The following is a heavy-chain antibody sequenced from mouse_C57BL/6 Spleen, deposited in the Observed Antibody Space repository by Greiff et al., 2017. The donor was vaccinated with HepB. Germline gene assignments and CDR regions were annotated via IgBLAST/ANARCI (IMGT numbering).Heavy chain of an antibody. CDR3: ARWGYYGSSYVYYAMDY. Sequence: EVNVVESGGGLVKPGGSLKLSCAASGFTFSDYGMHWVRQAPEKGLEWVAYISSGSSTIYYADTVKGRFTISRDNAKNTLFLQMTSLRSEDTAMYYCARWGYYGSSYVYYAMDYWGQGTSATVSS. CDR1: GFTFSDYG. J-gene: IGHJ4*01. CDR2: ISSGSSTI. V-gene: IGHV5-17*01. D-gene: IGHD1-1*01.